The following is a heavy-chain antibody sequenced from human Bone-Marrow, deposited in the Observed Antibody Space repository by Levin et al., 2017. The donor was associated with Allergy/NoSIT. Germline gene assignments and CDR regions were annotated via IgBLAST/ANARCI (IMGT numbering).Heavy chain of an antibody. Sequence: GESLKISCAASGFTFSSYGMHWVRQAPGKGLEWVAVIWYDGSNKYYADSVKGRFTISRDNSKNTLYLQMNSLRAEDTAVYYCARVGGIYGWLRSEPIDYWGQGTLVTVSS. CDR3: ARVGGIYGWLRSEPIDY. D-gene: IGHD5-12*01. CDR2: IWYDGSNK. V-gene: IGHV3-33*01. CDR1: GFTFSSYG. J-gene: IGHJ4*02.